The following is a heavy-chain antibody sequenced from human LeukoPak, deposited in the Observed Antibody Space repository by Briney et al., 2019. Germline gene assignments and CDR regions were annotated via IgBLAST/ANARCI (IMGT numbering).Heavy chain of an antibody. J-gene: IGHJ4*02. CDR2: IWYDGSNK. CDR1: GFTFSSYG. V-gene: IGHV3-33*01. Sequence: GGSLRLSCAASGFTFSSYGMHWVRQAPGKGLEWVAVIWYDGSNKYYADSVKGRFTISRDNSKNTLYLQMNSLRAEDTAVYYCARGGIVAAGIFDYWGQGTLVTVSS. D-gene: IGHD6-13*01. CDR3: ARGGIVAAGIFDY.